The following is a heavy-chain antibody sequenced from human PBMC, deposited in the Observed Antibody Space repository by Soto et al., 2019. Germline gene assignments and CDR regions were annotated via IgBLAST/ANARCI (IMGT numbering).Heavy chain of an antibody. V-gene: IGHV4-31*03. J-gene: IGHJ4*02. CDR1: GGSISSGGYY. CDR2: IYYSGST. D-gene: IGHD3-10*01. CDR3: ATQGRNYYGSGSYYTASNFDY. Sequence: SETLSLTCTVSGGSISSGGYYWSWIRQHPGKGLEWIGYIYYSGSTYYNPSLKSRVTISVDTSKNQFSLKLSSVTAADTAVYYCATQGRNYYGSGSYYTASNFDYWGQGTLVTVSS.